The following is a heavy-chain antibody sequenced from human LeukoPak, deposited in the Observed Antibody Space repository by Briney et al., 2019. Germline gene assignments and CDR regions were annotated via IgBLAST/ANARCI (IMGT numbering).Heavy chain of an antibody. Sequence: PSQTLSLTCIVSGDSISSGSYYWTWLRQPAGKGLEWIGRIHTSGNTNYGPSLKSRVTISRDTSKNQFSLRLTSVTAADTAVYYYVRDWNGDYFDYWGQGTLVTVSS. CDR2: IHTSGNT. D-gene: IGHD1-1*01. CDR3: VRDWNGDYFDY. J-gene: IGHJ4*02. V-gene: IGHV4-61*02. CDR1: GDSISSGSYY.